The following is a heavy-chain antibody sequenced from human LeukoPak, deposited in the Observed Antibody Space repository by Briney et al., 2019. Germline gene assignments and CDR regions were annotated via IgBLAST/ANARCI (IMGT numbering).Heavy chain of an antibody. D-gene: IGHD1-26*01. J-gene: IGHJ4*02. CDR2: ISSSSSYI. CDR1: GFTFSSYS. CDR3: ARDGRGRGSYYFDY. V-gene: IGHV3-21*01. Sequence: GGSLRLSCAASGFTFSSYSMNWVRQAPGKGLEWVSSISSSSSYIYYADSVKGRFTISRDNAKNSLYLQMNSLRAEDTAVYYCARDGRGRGSYYFDYWGQGTLVTVSS.